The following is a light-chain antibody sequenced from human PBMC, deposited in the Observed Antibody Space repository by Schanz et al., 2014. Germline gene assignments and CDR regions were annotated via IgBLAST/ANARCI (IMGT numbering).Light chain of an antibody. Sequence: EIVLTQSPATLSLSPGEGATLSCRASQSVSGRYLAWYQQKPGQAPRLLIYGASTRATGIPARFSGSGSGTEFTLTISSLQSEDFAVYYCQQYNGGTFGQGTKVEIK. CDR2: GAS. CDR1: QSVSGRY. V-gene: IGKV3-15*01. J-gene: IGKJ1*01. CDR3: QQYNGGT.